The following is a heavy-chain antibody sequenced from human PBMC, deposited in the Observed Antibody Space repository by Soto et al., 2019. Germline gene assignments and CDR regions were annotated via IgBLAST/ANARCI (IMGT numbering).Heavy chain of an antibody. CDR2: IYYSGST. J-gene: IGHJ6*02. CDR1: GGSISSGGYY. V-gene: IGHV4-31*03. D-gene: IGHD6-13*01. Sequence: SETLSLTCTVSGGSISSGGYYWSWIRQHPGTGLEWIGYIYYSGSTYYNPSLKSRATMSMDKSNNQFSLRLSSVTAADTAVYYCARTESSRWSFCYYGMDVWGQGTTVTVSS. CDR3: ARTESSRWSFCYYGMDV.